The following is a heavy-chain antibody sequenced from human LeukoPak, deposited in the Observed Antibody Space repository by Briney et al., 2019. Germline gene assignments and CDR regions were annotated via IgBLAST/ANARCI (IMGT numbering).Heavy chain of an antibody. J-gene: IGHJ3*02. CDR1: GFAFSSYA. V-gene: IGHV3-23*01. Sequence: GGSLRLSCAASGFAFSSYAMSWVRQAPGKGLEWVSAISGSGGSTYYADSVKGRFTISRDNSKNTLYLQINSLRAEDTAVYWAAAGTGFADAFDIWGQGTMVTVSS. CDR3: AAGTGFADAFDI. D-gene: IGHD6-13*01. CDR2: ISGSGGST.